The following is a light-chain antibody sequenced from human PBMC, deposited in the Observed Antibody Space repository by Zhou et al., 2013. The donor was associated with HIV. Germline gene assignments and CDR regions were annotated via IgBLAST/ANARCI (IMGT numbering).Light chain of an antibody. CDR1: QSVFTN. Sequence: EIVMTQSPATLSVSPGERATLSCRASQSVFTNLAWYQQKPGQAPRLLIYDASTRATGIPDRFSGSGSGTDFTLTISRLEPEDSAVYHCQQYGSSPWTFGQGTKVEI. J-gene: IGKJ1*01. CDR2: DAS. V-gene: IGKV3-20*01. CDR3: QQYGSSPWT.